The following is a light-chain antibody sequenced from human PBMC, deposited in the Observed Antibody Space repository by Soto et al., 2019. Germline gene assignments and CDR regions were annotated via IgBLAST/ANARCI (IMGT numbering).Light chain of an antibody. J-gene: IGLJ2*01. Sequence: QSVLTQPPSASGTPGQRVTISCSGSSSNIGRNTVNWYQQLPGTAPKVLIYSNNQRPSGVPDRLSGSKSGTSASLANSGLQSEYESDYYCAAWDDSLNAVVFGGGTKVTVL. V-gene: IGLV1-44*01. CDR3: AAWDDSLNAVV. CDR2: SNN. CDR1: SSNIGRNT.